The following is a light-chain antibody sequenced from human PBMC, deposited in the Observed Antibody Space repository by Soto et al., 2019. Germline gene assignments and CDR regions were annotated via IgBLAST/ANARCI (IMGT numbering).Light chain of an antibody. V-gene: IGKV1-39*01. Sequence: DIQMTQSPSSLSASVGDRVTITCRASQSISSYLNWYQQKPGKAPKLLIYAASSLQGGVPSRFSGSGSGTDFTLTISRLQPEDFATDYCQQSYSTPPAFGQGTKREIK. CDR2: AAS. CDR1: QSISSY. J-gene: IGKJ2*01. CDR3: QQSYSTPPA.